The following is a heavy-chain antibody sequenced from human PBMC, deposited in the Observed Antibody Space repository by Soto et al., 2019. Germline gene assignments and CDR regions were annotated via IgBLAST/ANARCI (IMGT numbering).Heavy chain of an antibody. Sequence: EVQLVESGGGLVQPGGSLRLSCAASGFTFSTYSMNWVRQAPGKGLEWISYITTSSSTIYYADSVKGRFAISRDNAKNSLYLQMNSLRVEDTAVYYCARRAVWGQGTTVTVS. CDR3: ARRAV. V-gene: IGHV3-48*01. J-gene: IGHJ6*02. CDR1: GFTFSTYS. CDR2: ITTSSSTI.